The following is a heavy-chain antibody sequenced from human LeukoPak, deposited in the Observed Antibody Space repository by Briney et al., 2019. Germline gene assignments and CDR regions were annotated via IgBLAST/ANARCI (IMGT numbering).Heavy chain of an antibody. CDR3: ARYPYSSGWYLDY. CDR2: INAGNGNT. Sequence: GSVKVSCKASGYTFTSYAMHWVRQAPGQRLEWMGWINAGNGNTKYSQKFQGRVTITRDTSASTAYMELSSLRSEDTAVYYCARYPYSSGWYLDYWGQGTLVTVSS. D-gene: IGHD6-19*01. CDR1: GYTFTSYA. J-gene: IGHJ4*02. V-gene: IGHV1-3*01.